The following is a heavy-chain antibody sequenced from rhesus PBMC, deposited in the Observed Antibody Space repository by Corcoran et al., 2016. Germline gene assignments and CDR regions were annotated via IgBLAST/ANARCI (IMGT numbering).Heavy chain of an antibody. CDR2: INTDIGHL. D-gene: IGHD6-31*01. CDR3: ARRAAAGTPPWPNFDY. Sequence: QVQLVQSGAEVKQPGASVKVSCKASGYTFTSYGMNWVRQAHGQRLEWMGWINTDIGHLTYAQGFKTRFTFSMDPSISTAYLQISSLKAEDTAVYYCARRAAAGTPPWPNFDYWGQGVLVTVSS. V-gene: IGHV7-114*01. J-gene: IGHJ4*01. CDR1: GYTFTSYG.